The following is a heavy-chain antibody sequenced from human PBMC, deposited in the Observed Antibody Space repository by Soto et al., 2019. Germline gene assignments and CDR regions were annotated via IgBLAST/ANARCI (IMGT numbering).Heavy chain of an antibody. CDR1: GYTFTSYD. D-gene: IGHD1-26*01. V-gene: IGHV1-8*01. J-gene: IGHJ6*02. CDR3: ASSGSYYYYYGMDV. CDR2: MNPNSGNT. Sequence: QVQLVQSGAEVKKPGASVKVSCKASGYTFTSYDINWVRQATGQGLEWMGWMNPNSGNTGYAQKFQGRVTMTSNTSISTAYMELSSLRSEDTAVYYCASSGSYYYYYGMDVWGQGTTVTVSS.